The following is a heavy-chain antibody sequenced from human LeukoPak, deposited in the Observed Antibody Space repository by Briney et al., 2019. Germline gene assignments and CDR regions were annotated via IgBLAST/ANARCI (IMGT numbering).Heavy chain of an antibody. J-gene: IGHJ4*02. CDR3: ARDRGIAAAGVFDY. Sequence: SETLSLTCTVSGGSISSYYWSWIRQPPGKGLEGIGYIYYSGSTNYNPSLKSRVTISVDTSKNQFSLKLSSVTAADTAVYYCARDRGIAAAGVFDYWGQGTLVTVSS. CDR2: IYYSGST. CDR1: GGSISSYY. D-gene: IGHD6-13*01. V-gene: IGHV4-59*01.